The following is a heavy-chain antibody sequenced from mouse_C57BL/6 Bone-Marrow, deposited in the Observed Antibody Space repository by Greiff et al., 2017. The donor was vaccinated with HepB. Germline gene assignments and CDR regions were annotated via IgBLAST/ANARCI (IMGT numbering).Heavy chain of an antibody. J-gene: IGHJ1*03. CDR3: ARRGGYGSSYWYFDV. D-gene: IGHD1-1*01. V-gene: IGHV1-82*01. Sequence: VKLMESGPELVKPGASVKISCKASGYAFSSSWMNWVKQRPGKGLEWIGRIYPGDGDTNYNGKFKGKATLTADKSSSTAYMQLSSLTSEDSAVYFCARRGGYGSSYWYFDVWGTGTTVTVSS. CDR2: IYPGDGDT. CDR1: GYAFSSSW.